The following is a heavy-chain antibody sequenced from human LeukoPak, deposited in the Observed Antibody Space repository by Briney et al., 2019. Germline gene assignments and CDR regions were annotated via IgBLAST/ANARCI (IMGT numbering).Heavy chain of an antibody. CDR3: ARGAGEYYDFWSGYPNYYFDY. CDR1: GGSISSGGYY. J-gene: IGHJ4*02. V-gene: IGHV4-31*03. Sequence: SETLSLTCTVSGGSISSGGYYWSWIRQHPGKGLEWIGYIYYSGSTYYNPSLESRVTISVDTSKNQFSLKLSSVTAADTAVYYCARGAGEYYDFWSGYPNYYFDYWGQGTLVTVSS. CDR2: IYYSGST. D-gene: IGHD3-3*01.